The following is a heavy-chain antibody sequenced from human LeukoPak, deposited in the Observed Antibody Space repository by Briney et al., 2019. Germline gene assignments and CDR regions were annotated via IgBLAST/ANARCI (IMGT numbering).Heavy chain of an antibody. V-gene: IGHV4-38-2*01. CDR3: ACTSSQGYDAFDI. J-gene: IGHJ3*02. D-gene: IGHD2-15*01. CDR2: IYHSGST. Sequence: PSETLSLTCAVSGYSISSGYYWGWIRQPPGKGLEWIGSIYHSGSTYYNPSLKSRVTISVDTSKNQFSLKLSSVTAADTAVYYCACTSSQGYDAFDIWGQGTMVPVSS. CDR1: GYSISSGYY.